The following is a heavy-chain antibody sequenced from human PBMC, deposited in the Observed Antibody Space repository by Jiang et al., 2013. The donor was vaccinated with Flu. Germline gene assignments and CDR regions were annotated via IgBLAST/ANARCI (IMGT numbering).Heavy chain of an antibody. V-gene: IGHV3-30*04. D-gene: IGHD1-1*01. J-gene: IGHJ4*02. CDR3: ESEGDNEGPFDY. Sequence: QLVESGGGLGTSLGGPWRLSCAASGFTFSSYAMSWVRQAPGKGLEWVAVISYDGSNKYYADSVKGRFTISRDNSKNTLYLQMNSLRAEDTAVYYCESEGDNEGPFDYWGQGTLVTVSS. CDR2: ISYDGSNK. CDR1: GFTFSSYA.